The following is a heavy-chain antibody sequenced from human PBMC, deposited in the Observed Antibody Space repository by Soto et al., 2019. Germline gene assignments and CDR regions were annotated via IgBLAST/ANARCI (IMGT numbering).Heavy chain of an antibody. D-gene: IGHD5-12*01. CDR2: ISGSGDTT. J-gene: IGHJ4*02. CDR1: GLTFTNYA. Sequence: GGSLRLSCAASGLTFTNYAMAWVRQAPGKGLEWVSAISGSGDTTHYSDSVRGRFTISRDSSKNTLYLQMNSLRAEDTAVYYCAKGPVAMIPPRVDFWGQGTLVTVAS. V-gene: IGHV3-23*01. CDR3: AKGPVAMIPPRVDF.